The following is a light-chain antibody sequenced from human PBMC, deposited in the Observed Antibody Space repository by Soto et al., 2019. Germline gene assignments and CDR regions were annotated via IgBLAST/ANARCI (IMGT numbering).Light chain of an antibody. V-gene: IGKV1-12*01. CDR1: QDVGKW. J-gene: IGKJ5*01. CDR3: QQANSFPIT. Sequence: DIQRTQSPPSVSASVGDRVTITCRASQDVGKWLAWYQQKPGKAPTLLIHGASSLQSGVPPRYSGSGYWTDFTLTISSLQPEDFATYYCQQANSFPITFGQGTRLDIK. CDR2: GAS.